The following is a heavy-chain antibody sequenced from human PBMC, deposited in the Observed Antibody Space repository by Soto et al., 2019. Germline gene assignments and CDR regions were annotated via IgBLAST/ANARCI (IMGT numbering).Heavy chain of an antibody. V-gene: IGHV1-3*01. CDR2: INAGNGNT. J-gene: IGHJ6*02. Sequence: GVSVKVSCKASGYTFTSYAMHWVRQAPGQRLEWMGWINAGNGNTKYSQKFQGRVTITRDTSASTAYMELSSLRSEDTAVYYCARVQGESYYYYYGMDVWGQGTTVTVSS. CDR1: GYTFTSYA. CDR3: ARVQGESYYYYYGMDV. D-gene: IGHD1-26*01.